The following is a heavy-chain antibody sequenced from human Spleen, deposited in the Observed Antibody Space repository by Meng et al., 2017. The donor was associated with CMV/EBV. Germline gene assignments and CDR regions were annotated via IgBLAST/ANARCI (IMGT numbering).Heavy chain of an antibody. CDR1: GGTFSNHA. D-gene: IGHD2-15*01. CDR2: IIPIFRRP. J-gene: IGHJ4*02. CDR3: ARVQEELVDRYYFHY. V-gene: IGHV1-69*05. Sequence: CKASGGTFSNHAVSWVRQAPGQGLEWLGSIIPIFRRPNYAQKFQGRITITTDDSTSTLELTRLRSDDTAVYYCARVQEELVDRYYFHYWGQGTLVPSPQ.